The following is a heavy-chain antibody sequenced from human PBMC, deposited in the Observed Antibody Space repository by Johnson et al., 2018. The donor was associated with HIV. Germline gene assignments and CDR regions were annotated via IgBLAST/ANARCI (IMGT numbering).Heavy chain of an antibody. CDR1: GFTFSSYA. V-gene: IGHV3-30-3*01. D-gene: IGHD3-10*01. Sequence: QVQLVESGGGVVQPGRSLRLSCAASGFTFSSYAMHWVRQAPGKGLEWVAVISYDGSNKYYADSVKGRFTISRANSKNTLYLQMNSLRAEDTAVYYCARARGAFDIWGQGTMVTFSS. CDR3: ARARGAFDI. J-gene: IGHJ3*02. CDR2: ISYDGSNK.